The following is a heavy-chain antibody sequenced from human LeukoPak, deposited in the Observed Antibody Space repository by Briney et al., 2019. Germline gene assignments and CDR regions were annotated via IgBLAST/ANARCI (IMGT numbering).Heavy chain of an antibody. CDR2: IYYSGSS. CDR1: GGSVSSSNYY. Sequence: SETLSLTCTVSGGSVSSSNYYWAWIRQPPGKELEWIGTIYYSGSSYYNPSLKSRVTISVDTSKNQFSLRVSSVTAADTAVYYCARSQWLQRGAFDIWGQGTMVTVSS. V-gene: IGHV4-39*01. J-gene: IGHJ3*02. D-gene: IGHD6-19*01. CDR3: ARSQWLQRGAFDI.